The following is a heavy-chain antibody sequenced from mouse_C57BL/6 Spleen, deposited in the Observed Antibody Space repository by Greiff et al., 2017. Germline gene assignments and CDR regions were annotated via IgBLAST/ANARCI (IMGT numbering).Heavy chain of an antibody. CDR1: GFTFSSYT. CDR3: ARKLGRLYAMDY. J-gene: IGHJ4*01. Sequence: EVQGVESGGGLVKPGGSLKLSCAASGFTFSSYTMSWVRQTPEKRLEWVATISGGGGNTYYPDSVKGRFTISRDNAKNTLYLQMSSLRSEDTALHYCARKLGRLYAMDYWGQGTSVTVSS. V-gene: IGHV5-9*01. D-gene: IGHD4-1*01. CDR2: ISGGGGNT.